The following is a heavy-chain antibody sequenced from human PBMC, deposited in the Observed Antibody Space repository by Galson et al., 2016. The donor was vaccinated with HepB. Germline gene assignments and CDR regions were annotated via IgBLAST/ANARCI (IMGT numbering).Heavy chain of an antibody. D-gene: IGHD2-15*01. CDR2: IYYSGST. CDR1: NSSISSDY. V-gene: IGHV4-59*01. Sequence: SETLSLTCTVSNSSISSDYWSWFRQAPGKGLELIGHIYYSGSTNYNPSLKSRVTISAGSNEFSLKLTSVTAADPAVYYCARVPYCSGRTCLARYFDYRGRGILVTVSS. J-gene: IGHJ4*02. CDR3: ARVPYCSGRTCLARYFDY.